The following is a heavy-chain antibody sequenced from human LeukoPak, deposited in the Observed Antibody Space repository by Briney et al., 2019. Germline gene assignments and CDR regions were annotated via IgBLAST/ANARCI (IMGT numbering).Heavy chain of an antibody. J-gene: IGHJ4*02. CDR2: IIPIFGTA. CDR3: AREGDDGNSVSLRY. Sequence: ASVKVSCKASGGTFSSYAISWVRQAPGQGLEWMGGIIPIFGTANYAQKFQGRVTIITDESTSTAYMELRSLRSEDTAVYYCAREGDDGNSVSLRYWGQGTLVTVSS. V-gene: IGHV1-69*05. CDR1: GGTFSSYA. D-gene: IGHD4-23*01.